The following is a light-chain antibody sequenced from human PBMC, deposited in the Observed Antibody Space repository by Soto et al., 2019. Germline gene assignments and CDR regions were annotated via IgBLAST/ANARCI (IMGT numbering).Light chain of an antibody. V-gene: IGLV2-14*01. CDR1: SSDVGGYNY. CDR3: SSYRSTSSLGV. Sequence: QSALTQPASVSGSPGQSITISCTGTSSDVGGYNYVSWYQHHPGKAPKLLIFEVSNRPSGVSNRFTGSRSGNTASLTISGLQAEDEADYYCSSYRSTSSLGVFGTGTQLTVL. J-gene: IGLJ1*01. CDR2: EVS.